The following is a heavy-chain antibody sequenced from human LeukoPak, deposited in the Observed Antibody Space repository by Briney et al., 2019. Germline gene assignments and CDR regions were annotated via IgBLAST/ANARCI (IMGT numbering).Heavy chain of an antibody. CDR1: GGSFSGYY. D-gene: IGHD5-12*01. J-gene: IGHJ4*02. V-gene: IGHV4-34*01. CDR2: INHSGST. CDR3: ARAGGRDFHFDS. Sequence: SETLSLTCAVYGGSFSGYYWSWIRQPPGKGLEGIGEINHSGSTNYNPSLKSRVTVSVDTSKNQFSLKLSSVTAADTAFYFCARAGGRDFHFDSWGQGTLVTVSS.